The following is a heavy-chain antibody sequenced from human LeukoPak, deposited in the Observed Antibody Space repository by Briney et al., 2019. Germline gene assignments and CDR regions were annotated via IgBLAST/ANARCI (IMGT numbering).Heavy chain of an antibody. CDR2: ISYDGSNK. CDR1: GFTFSRHG. Sequence: GGSLRLSCAASGFTFSRHGMHWVRQAPGKGLEWVAVISYDGSNKYYGDSVKGRFTISRDNSKNTLYLQMNSLRAEDTAVYYCAKPLDSSGYYAFDIWGQGTMVTVSS. CDR3: AKPLDSSGYYAFDI. V-gene: IGHV3-30*18. D-gene: IGHD3-22*01. J-gene: IGHJ3*02.